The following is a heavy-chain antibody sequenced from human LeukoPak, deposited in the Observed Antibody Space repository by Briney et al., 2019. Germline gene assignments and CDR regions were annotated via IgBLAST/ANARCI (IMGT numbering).Heavy chain of an antibody. J-gene: IGHJ4*02. Sequence: SETLSLTCTVSGVSIISSSYDWGWIRQPPGKGLEWIGSVNYGGSTDYNPSLKSRVTISVDASKNQFSLKMRSVTAADMAVYYCARHFDNWGQGTLVTVSS. CDR1: GVSIISSSYD. CDR3: ARHFDN. V-gene: IGHV4-39*01. CDR2: VNYGGST.